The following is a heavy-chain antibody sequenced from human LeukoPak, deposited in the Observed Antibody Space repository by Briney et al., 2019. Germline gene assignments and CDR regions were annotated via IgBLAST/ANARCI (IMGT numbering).Heavy chain of an antibody. CDR1: GYTFSSYE. Sequence: GGYLRLSCAVSGYTFSSYEMNWVRQAPGKGLEWVSYISSSGSTIYYADSVKGRFTISRYNAKNSLYLQMNSLRAEDTAVYYCARDWLQLIDYWGQGTLVTVSS. V-gene: IGHV3-48*03. D-gene: IGHD5-24*01. CDR3: ARDWLQLIDY. J-gene: IGHJ4*02. CDR2: ISSSGSTI.